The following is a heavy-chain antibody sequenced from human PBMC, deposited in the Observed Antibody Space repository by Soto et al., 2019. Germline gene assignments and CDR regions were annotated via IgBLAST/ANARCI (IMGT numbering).Heavy chain of an antibody. CDR2: ISGSGGST. J-gene: IGHJ4*02. V-gene: IGHV3-23*01. CDR3: ANAGQYYYGSGTPPHY. CDR1: GFTFSSYA. D-gene: IGHD3-10*01. Sequence: GGSLRLSCAASGFTFSSYAMSWVRQAPGKGLEWVSAISGSGGSTYYADSVKGRFTISRDNSKNTLYLQMNSLRAEDTAVYYCANAGQYYYGSGTPPHYWGQGTLVTVSS.